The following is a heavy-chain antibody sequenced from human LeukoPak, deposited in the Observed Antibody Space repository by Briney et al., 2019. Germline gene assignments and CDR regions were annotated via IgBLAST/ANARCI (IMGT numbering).Heavy chain of an antibody. CDR2: INPNSGGT. CDR1: GYTFTGYY. V-gene: IGHV1-2*02. D-gene: IGHD3-22*01. CDR3: ARVTGVRNLYYDSRRGWFDP. Sequence: ASVKVSCKASGYTFTGYYMHWVRQAPGQGLEWMGWINPNSGGTNYAQKFQGRVTMTRDTSISTAYMELSRLRSDDTAVYYCARVTGVRNLYYDSRRGWFDPWGQGTLVTVS. J-gene: IGHJ5*02.